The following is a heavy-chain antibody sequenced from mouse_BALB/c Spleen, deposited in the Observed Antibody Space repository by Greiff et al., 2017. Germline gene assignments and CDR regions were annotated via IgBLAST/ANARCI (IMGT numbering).Heavy chain of an antibody. D-gene: IGHD1-1*01. Sequence: DVKLQESGAELVKPGASVKLSCTASGFNIKDTYMHWVKQRPEQGLEWIGRIDPANGNTKYDPKFQGKATITADTSSNTAYLQLSSLTSEDTAVYYCARGVLRYWYFDVWGAGTTVTVSS. V-gene: IGHV14-3*02. J-gene: IGHJ1*01. CDR1: GFNIKDTY. CDR3: ARGVLRYWYFDV. CDR2: IDPANGNT.